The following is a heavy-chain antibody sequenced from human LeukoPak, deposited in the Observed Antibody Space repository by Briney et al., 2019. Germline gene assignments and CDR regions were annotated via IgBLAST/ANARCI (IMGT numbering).Heavy chain of an antibody. D-gene: IGHD3-22*01. V-gene: IGHV3-53*01. Sequence: GGSLRLSCAASGFTVSSNYVSWVRQAPGKGLEWVSVIYSGGSTYYADSVKGRFTISRDNSKNTLYLQMNSLRAEDTAVYYCARESYDSSGWEALVIWGQGTMVTVSS. CDR3: ARESYDSSGWEALVI. J-gene: IGHJ3*02. CDR1: GFTVSSNY. CDR2: IYSGGST.